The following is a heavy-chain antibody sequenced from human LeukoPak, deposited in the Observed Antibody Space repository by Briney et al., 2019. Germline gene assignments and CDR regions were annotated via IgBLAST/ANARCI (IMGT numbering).Heavy chain of an antibody. CDR1: GFTFSSYS. CDR2: ISGSGTNI. V-gene: IGHV3-48*04. D-gene: IGHD7-27*01. Sequence: GGSLRLSCAASGFTFSSYSMNWVRQAPGKGLEWISYISGSGTNIYYADSVRGRFTISRDNAKNSLYLQMNGLRAEDTAVYYCARTGDRGGFDYWGQGTLVTVSS. CDR3: ARTGDRGGFDY. J-gene: IGHJ4*02.